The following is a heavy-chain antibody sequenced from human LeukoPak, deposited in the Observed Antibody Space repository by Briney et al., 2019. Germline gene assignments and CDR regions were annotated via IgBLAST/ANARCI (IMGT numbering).Heavy chain of an antibody. V-gene: IGHV3-7*01. D-gene: IGHD2-15*01. CDR1: GFTSSNYW. CDR3: ARDGGLHTNFDY. J-gene: IGHJ4*02. Sequence: HAGGSLRLSCAASGFTSSNYWMGWVRQAPGKGLEWVANTKPDGSAEYYADSVRGRFTASRDNANNLLYLQMNRLRAEDTAVYYCARDGGLHTNFDYWGQGTLLTVSS. CDR2: TKPDGSAE.